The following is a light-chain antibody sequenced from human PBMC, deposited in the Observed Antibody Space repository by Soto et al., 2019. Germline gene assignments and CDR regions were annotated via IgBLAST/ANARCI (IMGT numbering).Light chain of an antibody. V-gene: IGKV4-1*01. Sequence: DIVMTQSPDSLGVSLGERATINCRTSQRVLYTGNSKNYLAWYQQKPGQPPKLLIYWASTRGSGVPDRFSGSGSGTEFTLTISSLQAEDLAVYYCQEYYSPPWTFGQGTKVDIK. CDR2: WAS. CDR3: QEYYSPPWT. CDR1: QRVLYTGNSKNY. J-gene: IGKJ1*01.